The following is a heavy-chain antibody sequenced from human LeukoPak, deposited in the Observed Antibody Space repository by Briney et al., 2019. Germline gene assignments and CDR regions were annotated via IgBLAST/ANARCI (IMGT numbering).Heavy chain of an antibody. Sequence: PGGSLSPSCPASGYTFRNYAMSGFRQAPGKGLEGSSFIDGGGGPTYYADSVKGRFTISRDNSKNTLYLQMNSLRAEDVAVYFCAKNSGYNWQYFFDYWGQGTLVTVSS. D-gene: IGHD6-25*01. V-gene: IGHV3-23*01. J-gene: IGHJ4*02. CDR2: IDGGGGPT. CDR3: AKNSGYNWQYFFDY. CDR1: GYTFRNYA.